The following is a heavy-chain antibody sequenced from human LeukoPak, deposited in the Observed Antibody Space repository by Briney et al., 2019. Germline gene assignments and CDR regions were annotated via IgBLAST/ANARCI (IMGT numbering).Heavy chain of an antibody. V-gene: IGHV1-69*04. CDR3: ARDFSWTGDYYYYGMDV. CDR2: IIPILGIA. D-gene: IGHD3/OR15-3a*01. J-gene: IGHJ6*02. CDR1: GGTFSSYA. Sequence: SVKVSCKASGGTFSSYAISWVRQAPGQGLEWMGRIIPILGIANYAQKFQGRVTTTADKSTSTAYMELSSLRSEDTAVYYCARDFSWTGDYYYYGMDVWGQGTTVTVSS.